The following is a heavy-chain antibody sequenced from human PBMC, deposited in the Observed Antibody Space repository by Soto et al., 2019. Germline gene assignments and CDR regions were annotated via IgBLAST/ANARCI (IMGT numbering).Heavy chain of an antibody. J-gene: IGHJ6*04. CDR2: IYYSGST. CDR1: GGSISSYY. V-gene: IGHV4-59*01. D-gene: IGHD3-9*01. CDR3: ARVTGDFDWFVMDV. Sequence: QVQLQESGPGLVKPSETLSLTCTVSGGSISSYYWSWIRQPPGKGLEWIGYIYYSGSTNYNPSLKSRVTISVDTSKNQFSLKLSSVTAADTAVYYCARVTGDFDWFVMDVWGKGTTVTVSS.